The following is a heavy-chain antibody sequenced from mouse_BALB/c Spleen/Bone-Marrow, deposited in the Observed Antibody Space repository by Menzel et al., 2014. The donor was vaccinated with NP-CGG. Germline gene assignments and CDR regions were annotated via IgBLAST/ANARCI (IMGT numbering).Heavy chain of an antibody. CDR3: ARWEYYAMDY. V-gene: IGHV14-3*02. CDR1: GFNIKDTY. Sequence: VQLQQSGAELVKPGASVKLSCTASGFNIKDTYMHWVKQRPEQGLEWIGRIDPANGSTKYDPKFQGKATMTADTSSNTAYLQLSSLTSEDTAVYYCARWEYYAMDYWGQGTSVTVSS. D-gene: IGHD4-1*01. J-gene: IGHJ4*01. CDR2: IDPANGST.